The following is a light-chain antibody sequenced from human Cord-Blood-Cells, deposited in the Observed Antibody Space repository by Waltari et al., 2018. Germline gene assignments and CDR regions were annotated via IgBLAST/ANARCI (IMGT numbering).Light chain of an antibody. CDR3: LQDYNYPRT. Sequence: AIQMTQSPSSLSASVGDRVTITCRASQGIRNDLGWYQQKPGKAPKLLLDAASSLQSGVPSRFSGSGSGTDFTLTISSLQPEDFATYYCLQDYNYPRTFGQGTKVEIK. V-gene: IGKV1-6*01. J-gene: IGKJ1*01. CDR1: QGIRND. CDR2: AAS.